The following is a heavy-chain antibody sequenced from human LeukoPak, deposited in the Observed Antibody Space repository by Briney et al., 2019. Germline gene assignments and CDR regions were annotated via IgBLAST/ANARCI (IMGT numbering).Heavy chain of an antibody. J-gene: IGHJ3*02. CDR2: IYYSGST. CDR1: GGSISSGGYY. CDR3: ARGFHHDAFDI. Sequence: SETLSLTCTVSGGSISSGGYYWSWIRQHPGRGLEWIGYIYYSGSTYYDPSLKSQVTISVDTSKNQFSLKLSSVTAADTAVYYCARGFHHDAFDIWGQGTMVTVSS. D-gene: IGHD2-21*01. V-gene: IGHV4-31*01.